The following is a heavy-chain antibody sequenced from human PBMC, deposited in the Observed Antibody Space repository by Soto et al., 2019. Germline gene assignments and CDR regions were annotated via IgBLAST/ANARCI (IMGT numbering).Heavy chain of an antibody. Sequence: SETLSLTCAVSGGSISSGGYSWSWIRQPPGKGLEWIGYIYHSGSTYYNPSLKSRVTISVDRSKNQFSLKLCSVTAAVTAVYYCARVVWGVAVTTMEGNWFDPWGQGTLVTVSS. J-gene: IGHJ5*02. CDR1: GGSISSGGYS. D-gene: IGHD3-16*01. V-gene: IGHV4-30-2*01. CDR3: ARVVWGVAVTTMEGNWFDP. CDR2: IYHSGST.